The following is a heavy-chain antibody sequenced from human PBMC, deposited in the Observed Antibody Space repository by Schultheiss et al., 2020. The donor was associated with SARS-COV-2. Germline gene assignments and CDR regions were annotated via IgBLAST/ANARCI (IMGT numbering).Heavy chain of an antibody. Sequence: SETLSLTCTVSGGSISSYYWSWIRQPPGKGLEWIGYIYYSGSTYYNPSLKSRVTISVDTSKNQFSLKLSSVTAADTAVYYCARHGYSYGYNWFDPWGQGTLVTAPQ. CDR1: GGSISSYY. V-gene: IGHV4-59*08. CDR2: IYYSGST. J-gene: IGHJ5*02. CDR3: ARHGYSYGYNWFDP. D-gene: IGHD5-18*01.